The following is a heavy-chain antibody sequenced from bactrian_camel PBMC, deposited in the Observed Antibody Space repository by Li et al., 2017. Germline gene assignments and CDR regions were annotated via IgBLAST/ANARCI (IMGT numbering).Heavy chain of an antibody. J-gene: IGHJ4*01. V-gene: IGHV3S1*01. D-gene: IGHD2*01. CDR3: AADYPPRPTCRLLWDGTPARPY. CDR1: GYTLTAYC. Sequence: HVQLVESGGGSVQAGGSLRLSCVASGYTLTAYCLAWFRRAPEKEREGVAAIYTGGGSTLYADSVEGRFSISQGNASDTLYLGLNSLKPEDTAMYYCAADYPPRPTCRLLWDGTPARPYWGQGTQVTVS. CDR2: IYTGGGST.